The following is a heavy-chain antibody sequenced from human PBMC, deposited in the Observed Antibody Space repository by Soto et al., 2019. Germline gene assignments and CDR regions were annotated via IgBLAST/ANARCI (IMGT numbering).Heavy chain of an antibody. CDR2: INAGNGNT. CDR1: GYTFTSYA. Sequence: ASVKVSCKASGYTFTSYAMHWVRQAPGQRLEWMGWINAGNGNTKYSQKFQGRVTITRDTSASTAYMELSSLRSEDTAVYYCARARMTAAGTGDYWGQGTLVTVSS. V-gene: IGHV1-3*01. J-gene: IGHJ4*02. CDR3: ARARMTAAGTGDY. D-gene: IGHD6-13*01.